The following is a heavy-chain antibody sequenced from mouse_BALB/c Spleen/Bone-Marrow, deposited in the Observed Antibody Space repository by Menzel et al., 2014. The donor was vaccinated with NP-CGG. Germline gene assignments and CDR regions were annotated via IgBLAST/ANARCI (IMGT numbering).Heavy chain of an antibody. Sequence: QVQLQQSGAELVRPGTSVKVSCKASGYAFTSYLIEWVKQRPGQGLEWIGVINPGSGSSNYNENFKGKATLTADRSSSTAYMLLSSLTSDDSAVYFCARSRGYDVGPFAFWGQGTLVTVSA. CDR3: ARSRGYDVGPFAF. J-gene: IGHJ3*01. CDR2: INPGSGSS. V-gene: IGHV1-54*01. CDR1: GYAFTSYL. D-gene: IGHD2-2*01.